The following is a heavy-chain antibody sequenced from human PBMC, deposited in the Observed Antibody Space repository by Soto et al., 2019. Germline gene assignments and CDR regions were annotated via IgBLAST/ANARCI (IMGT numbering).Heavy chain of an antibody. D-gene: IGHD5-12*01. J-gene: IGHJ6*02. CDR1: CGSINSNSYW. Sequence: PLETLSLTCSIPCGSINSNSYWWGWGRQSPGIGLDWMGCIYYSGSTYYSPSLQSRLTISLDTSKSQFSLKLTSVTAADTAVYYCARDSTMTSAWRGLDVWGQGTTVTVSS. CDR2: IYYSGST. V-gene: IGHV4-39*07. CDR3: ARDSTMTSAWRGLDV.